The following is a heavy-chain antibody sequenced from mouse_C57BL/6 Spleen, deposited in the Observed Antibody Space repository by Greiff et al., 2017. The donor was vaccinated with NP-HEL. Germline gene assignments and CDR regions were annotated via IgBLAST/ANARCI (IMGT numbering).Heavy chain of an antibody. J-gene: IGHJ1*03. CDR2: IYPGDGDT. CDR3: ARDYYGSSLYWYFDV. V-gene: IGHV1-82*01. Sequence: VKVVESGPELVKPGASVKISCKASGYAFSSSWMNWVKQRPGKGLEWIGRIYPGDGDTNYNGKFKGKATLTADKSSSTAYMQLSSLTSEDSAVYFCARDYYGSSLYWYFDVWGTGTTVTVSS. CDR1: GYAFSSSW. D-gene: IGHD1-1*01.